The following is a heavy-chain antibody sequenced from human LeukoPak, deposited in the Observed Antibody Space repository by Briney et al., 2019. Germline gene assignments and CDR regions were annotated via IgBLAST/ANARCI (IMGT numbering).Heavy chain of an antibody. Sequence: GGSLRLSCEVSGLTFSNYWMSWVRQAPGKGLEWVANIKQDGSEKYYVDSVKGRFTISRDNSKNTLYLQMNSLRAEDTAVYYCAKVPNWNYLWFDPWGQGTLVTVSS. D-gene: IGHD1-7*01. CDR1: GLTFSNYW. CDR3: AKVPNWNYLWFDP. J-gene: IGHJ5*02. V-gene: IGHV3-7*03. CDR2: IKQDGSEK.